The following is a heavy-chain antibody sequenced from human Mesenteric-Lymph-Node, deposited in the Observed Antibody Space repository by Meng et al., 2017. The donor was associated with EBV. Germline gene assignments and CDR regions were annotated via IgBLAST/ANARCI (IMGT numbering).Heavy chain of an antibody. CDR3: ARGYGSGHL. Sequence: QGQLQRWGAGLLKPSGTLSLTCAVYGGSFSGYYWSWIRQPPGKGLEWIGEINHSGSTNYNPSLKSRVTISVDTSKNQFSLKLSSVTAADTAVYCCARGYGSGHLWGQGTLVTVSS. CDR1: GGSFSGYY. D-gene: IGHD3-10*01. J-gene: IGHJ4*02. V-gene: IGHV4-34*01. CDR2: INHSGST.